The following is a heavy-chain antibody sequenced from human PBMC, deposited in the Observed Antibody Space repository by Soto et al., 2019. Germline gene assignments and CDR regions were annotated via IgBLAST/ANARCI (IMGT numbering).Heavy chain of an antibody. CDR2: FSLSGTT. V-gene: IGHV4-4*07. CDR3: ARGMTPPGAPAWYYFDS. J-gene: IGHJ4*02. Sequence: PSETLSLTCTVSGASITGSFFGSCIRQPAGKGLAWIGRFSLSGTTNYNPSLRGRVPMSADVSKNQFSLRLTSVIAADTALYYCARGMTPPGAPAWYYFDSWGQGTLVTVSS. CDR1: GASITGSFF. D-gene: IGHD2-8*02.